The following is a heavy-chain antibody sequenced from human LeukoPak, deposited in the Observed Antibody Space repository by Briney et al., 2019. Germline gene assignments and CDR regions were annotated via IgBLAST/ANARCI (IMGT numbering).Heavy chain of an antibody. CDR1: GYTFSMYA. Sequence: GGSLTLSCAASGYTFSMYAMCWVRQAPGKGLQWVSHISASGGAIYYADSVRGRFTVSRDNSMSAVYMQMNNLRPDDSAIYYCAKMRRGWGLFDSWGQGILVTVSS. D-gene: IGHD6-19*01. V-gene: IGHV3-23*01. CDR2: ISASGGAI. J-gene: IGHJ4*02. CDR3: AKMRRGWGLFDS.